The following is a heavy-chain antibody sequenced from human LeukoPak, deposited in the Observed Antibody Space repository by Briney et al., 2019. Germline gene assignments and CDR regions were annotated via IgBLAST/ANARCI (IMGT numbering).Heavy chain of an antibody. CDR1: GGTFSSYA. Sequence: SVKVSCKASGGTFSSYAISWVRQAPGQGLEWMGGIIPIFGTANYAQKFQGRVTITADESTSTAYMELSSLRSEDTAVYYCARDYNFDSSPYDDALDIWGQGTMVTVSS. CDR2: IIPIFGTA. J-gene: IGHJ3*02. D-gene: IGHD3-22*01. CDR3: ARDYNFDSSPYDDALDI. V-gene: IGHV1-69*13.